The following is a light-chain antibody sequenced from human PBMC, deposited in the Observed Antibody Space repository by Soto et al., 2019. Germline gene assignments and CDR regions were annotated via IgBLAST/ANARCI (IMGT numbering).Light chain of an antibody. V-gene: IGKV3-11*01. CDR3: QQRSNRPPT. CDR2: DAS. Sequence: IVLTQSPATLSLSPGARAPLSCRARQSVSSYLAWYQQKPGQAPRLLIYDASNRATGIPARFSGSGSGTDFTLTISSLEPEDFAVYYCQQRSNRPPTFGPGTKVDIK. CDR1: QSVSSY. J-gene: IGKJ3*01.